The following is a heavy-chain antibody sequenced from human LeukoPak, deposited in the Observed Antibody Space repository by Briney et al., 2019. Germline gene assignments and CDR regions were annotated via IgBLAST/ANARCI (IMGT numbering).Heavy chain of an antibody. CDR1: GASFNPFC. J-gene: IGHJ3*02. V-gene: IGHV4-59*08. Sequence: SETLSLTCSVSGASFNPFCWIWIRQHPAAGMEWVGYICYSVSTYDNPSPKNRVSISLRTSKNQLSLVLTSVTAPDTAVYYCARHSFRGTTRHLDGFDIWGQGTMVTVSS. CDR2: ICYSVST. D-gene: IGHD3-10*01. CDR3: ARHSFRGTTRHLDGFDI.